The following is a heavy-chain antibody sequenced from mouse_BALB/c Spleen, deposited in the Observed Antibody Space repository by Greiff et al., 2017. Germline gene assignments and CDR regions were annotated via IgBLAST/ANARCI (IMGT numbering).Heavy chain of an antibody. CDR3: ARSGDGDY. CDR2: ISYSGST. V-gene: IGHV3-2*02. D-gene: IGHD3-1*01. Sequence: EVQLVESGPGLVKPSQSLSLTCTVTGYSITSDYAWNWIRQFPGNKLEWMGYISYSGSTSYNPSLKSRISITRDTSKNQFFLQLNSVTTEDTATYYCARSGDGDYWGQGTTLTVSS. J-gene: IGHJ2*01. CDR1: GYSITSDYA.